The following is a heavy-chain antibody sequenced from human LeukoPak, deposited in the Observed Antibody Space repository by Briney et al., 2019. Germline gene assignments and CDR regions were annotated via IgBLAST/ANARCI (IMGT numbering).Heavy chain of an antibody. CDR2: IWYDGSNK. D-gene: IGHD3-10*01. J-gene: IGHJ4*02. V-gene: IGHV3-33*01. CDR3: ARDGYYGSGSYYNDLY. CDR1: GFSFSGHV. Sequence: PGGSLRLSCAASGFSFSGHVMHWVRQSAGKGLEWVAVIWYDGSNKYYADSVKGRFTISRDNAKNSLYLQMNSLRAEDTAVYYCARDGYYGSGSYYNDLYWGQGTLVTVSS.